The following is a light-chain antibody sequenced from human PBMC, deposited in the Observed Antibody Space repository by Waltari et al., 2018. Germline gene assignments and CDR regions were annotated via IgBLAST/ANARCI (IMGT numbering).Light chain of an antibody. CDR2: KVS. Sequence: DVVMTQSPLSLSITPGQPASMTCRSSQSLLHSNRLTFLSWFLQKPGQPPRRLIYKVSNRDSGVPDRFSGSGTGTDFTLSISRVEAEDVGVYYCMQGTHFPLTFCGGTKVELK. CDR1: QSLLHSNRLTF. CDR3: MQGTHFPLT. J-gene: IGKJ4*01. V-gene: IGKV2-30*02.